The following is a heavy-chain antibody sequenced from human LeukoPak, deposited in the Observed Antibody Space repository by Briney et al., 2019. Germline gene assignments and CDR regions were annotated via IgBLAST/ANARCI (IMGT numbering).Heavy chain of an antibody. V-gene: IGHV4-59*08. D-gene: IGHD2-21*02. J-gene: IGHJ4*02. CDR1: GGPISSYY. CDR2: IYYSGST. CDR3: ARQPTYCGGDCYSEGLFDY. Sequence: PSETLSLTCTVSGGPISSYYWSWIRQPPGKGLEWIGYIYYSGSTNYNPSLKSRVTISVDTSKNQFSLKLSSVTAADTAVYYCARQPTYCGGDCYSEGLFDYWGQGTLVTVSS.